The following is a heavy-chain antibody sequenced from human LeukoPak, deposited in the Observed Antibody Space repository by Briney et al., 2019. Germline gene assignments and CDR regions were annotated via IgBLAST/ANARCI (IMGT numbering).Heavy chain of an antibody. V-gene: IGHV4-39*01. J-gene: IGHJ6*03. Sequence: SETLSLTCTVSGGSISTSAFYWGWIRQPPGKGLEWIGSIYDSGNEFYNPSLKSRVTISADTSKNQFPLKLNSVTAADTAMYYCARQISDYYYYYMDVWGEGITVTVSS. CDR1: GGSISTSAFY. CDR3: ARQISDYYYYYMDV. D-gene: IGHD2/OR15-2a*01. CDR2: IYDSGNE.